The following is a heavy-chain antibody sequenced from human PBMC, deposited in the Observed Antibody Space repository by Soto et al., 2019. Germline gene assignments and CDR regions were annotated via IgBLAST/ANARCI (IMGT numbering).Heavy chain of an antibody. J-gene: IGHJ4*02. V-gene: IGHV4-30-4*01. D-gene: IGHD3-9*01. CDR1: CGSISSGDYY. Sequence: SETMSLTCSVSCGSISSGDYYWSWIRQPPGKGLEWIGYIFHSGTTYYNPSLKSRVAISIDTSKKQFSLKLRSVTAAATAVYYCARAYYDVLTGYYVRYFDYWGQGNPVTVSS. CDR3: ARAYYDVLTGYYVRYFDY. CDR2: IFHSGTT.